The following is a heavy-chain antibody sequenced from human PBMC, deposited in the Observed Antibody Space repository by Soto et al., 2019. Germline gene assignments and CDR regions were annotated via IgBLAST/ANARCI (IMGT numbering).Heavy chain of an antibody. CDR2: IIPVFGTA. CDR1: GGVFRNYA. J-gene: IGHJ5*01. Sequence: QVQLVQSGAEVKKPGSSVKVSCKASGGVFRNYAINWVRQAPGQGLEWMGGIIPVFGTADYPQKFQGRVTITADESMTTAYMELASLKTEDTAVYFCARDRWGSYSFDSWGQGTLVTVAS. D-gene: IGHD1-26*01. CDR3: ARDRWGSYSFDS. V-gene: IGHV1-69*01.